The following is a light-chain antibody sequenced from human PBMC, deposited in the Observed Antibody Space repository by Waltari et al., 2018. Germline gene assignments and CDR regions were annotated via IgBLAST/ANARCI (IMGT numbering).Light chain of an antibody. V-gene: IGKV1-39*01. CDR3: QQSYTTPLT. J-gene: IGKJ4*01. CDR2: GAS. CDR1: QAINGY. Sequence: DIQVTQSPSSLSVPVGDRVTITCRTSQAINGYLNWYQQKPGKAPKILIYGASNLQSGVPSRFSGSGSGTDFTLTISSLQPEDFATYYCQQSYTTPLTFGGGTKVEIK.